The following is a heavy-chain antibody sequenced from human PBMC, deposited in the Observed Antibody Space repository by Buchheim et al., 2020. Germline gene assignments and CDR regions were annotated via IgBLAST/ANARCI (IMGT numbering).Heavy chain of an antibody. CDR2: INPSGGST. Sequence: VQLVQSGAEVKKPGASVKVSCKASGYTFTSYYMHWVRQAPGQGLEWMGIINPSGGSTSYAQKFQGRVTMTRDTSTSTVYMELSSLRSEDTAVYYCARASRIAVAAPRKSPLDYWGQGTL. CDR3: ARASRIAVAAPRKSPLDY. D-gene: IGHD6-19*01. CDR1: GYTFTSYY. V-gene: IGHV1-46*03. J-gene: IGHJ4*02.